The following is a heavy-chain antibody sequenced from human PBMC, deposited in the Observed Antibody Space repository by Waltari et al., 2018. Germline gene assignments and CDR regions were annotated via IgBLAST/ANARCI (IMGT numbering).Heavy chain of an antibody. Sequence: EVQLVESGGGLVQPGGSLRLSCAASGFTFSSYWMSWVRQAPGKGLEWVANIKQDGSEKYYVDSVKARFTISRDNAKNSLYLQMNSLRAEDTAVYYCARVLSYYYDSSGYYQRGNAFDIWGQGTMVTVSS. D-gene: IGHD3-22*01. CDR1: GFTFSSYW. CDR3: ARVLSYYYDSSGYYQRGNAFDI. J-gene: IGHJ3*02. V-gene: IGHV3-7*01. CDR2: IKQDGSEK.